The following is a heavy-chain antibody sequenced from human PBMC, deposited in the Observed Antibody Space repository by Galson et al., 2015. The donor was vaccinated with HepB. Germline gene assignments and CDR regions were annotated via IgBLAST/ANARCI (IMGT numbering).Heavy chain of an antibody. D-gene: IGHD2/OR15-2a*01. CDR1: GFTFSSYS. CDR3: ARDSIEGPYYGMDV. Sequence: SLRLSCAASGFTFSSYSMNWVRQAPGKGLEWVSSISSSSSYIYYADSVKGRFTISRDNAKNSLYLQMNSLRAEDTAVYYCARDSIEGPYYGMDVWGQGTTVTVSS. V-gene: IGHV3-21*01. J-gene: IGHJ6*02. CDR2: ISSSSSYI.